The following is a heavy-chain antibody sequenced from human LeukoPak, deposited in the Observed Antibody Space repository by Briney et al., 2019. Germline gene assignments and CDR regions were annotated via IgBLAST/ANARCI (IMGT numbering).Heavy chain of an antibody. J-gene: IGHJ4*02. V-gene: IGHV3-23*01. Sequence: AGGSLRLSCAASGFTFSSYGMSWVRQAPGKGLEWVSTISGSGVSTYYADSVKGRFTISRDNAKNSLYLQMNSLRAEDMALYYCAKSLGDFWSLVDYWGQGTLVTVSS. CDR2: ISGSGVST. CDR1: GFTFSSYG. CDR3: AKSLGDFWSLVDY. D-gene: IGHD3-3*01.